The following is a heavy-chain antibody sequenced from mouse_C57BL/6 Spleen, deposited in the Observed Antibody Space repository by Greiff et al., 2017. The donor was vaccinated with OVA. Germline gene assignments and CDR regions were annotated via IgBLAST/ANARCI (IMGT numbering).Heavy chain of an antibody. V-gene: IGHV3-6*01. D-gene: IGHD3-2*02. J-gene: IGHJ2*01. CDR3: ARDQGYGGD. CDR2: ISYDGTN. Sequence: EVQLVESGPGLVKPSQSLSLTCSVTGYSITSCYYWYWLRQFPGNKLEWRGYISYDGTNYYNPTLKDRISITRDTSKNQFFLKLNSVTTENTATYYSARDQGYGGDWGQGTTLTVSS. CDR1: GYSITSCYY.